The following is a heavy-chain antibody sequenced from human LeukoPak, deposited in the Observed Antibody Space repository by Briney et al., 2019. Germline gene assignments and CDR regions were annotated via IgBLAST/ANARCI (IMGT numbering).Heavy chain of an antibody. CDR3: ARDASMITFGGVIVSPDWYFDL. CDR2: ISSSSYI. Sequence: GESLRLSCAASGFTFSSYSMNWVRQAPGKGLEWVSSISSSSYIYYADSVKGRFTISRDNAKNSLYLQMNSLRAEDTAVYYCARDASMITFGGVIVSPDWYFDLWGRGTLVTVSS. CDR1: GFTFSSYS. V-gene: IGHV3-21*01. D-gene: IGHD3-16*02. J-gene: IGHJ2*01.